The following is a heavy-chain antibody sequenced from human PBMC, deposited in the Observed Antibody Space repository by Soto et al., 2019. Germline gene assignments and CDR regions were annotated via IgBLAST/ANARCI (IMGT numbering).Heavy chain of an antibody. D-gene: IGHD3-10*01. CDR2: ISYDGSDK. CDR1: GFTFSSYA. CDR3: ARDSGGFDP. J-gene: IGHJ5*02. V-gene: IGHV3-30-3*01. Sequence: VQLVESGGGVVQPGRSLRLSCAASGFTFSSYAMHWVREAPDKGLEWVAVISYDGSDKYYADSVKGRFTISRDNSKNTLYLQMNSLRAEDTAVYYCARDSGGFDPWGQGTLVTVSS.